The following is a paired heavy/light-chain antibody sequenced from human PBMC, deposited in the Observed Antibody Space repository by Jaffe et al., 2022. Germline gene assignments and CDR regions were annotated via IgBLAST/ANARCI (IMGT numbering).Heavy chain of an antibody. D-gene: IGHD6-19*01. Sequence: EVQLVESGGGLVQPGGALRLSCAASGFTSDDYAMHWVRQVPGKGLEWVSGINGLSENIGYADSVKGRFTISRDNAKSSLYLQMNNLRAEDTAFYYCAKDEGWGIAVTMVDSWGQGTLVTVSS. CDR2: INGLSENI. CDR3: AKDEGWGIAVTMVDS. V-gene: IGHV3-9*02. J-gene: IGHJ4*02. CDR1: GFTSDDYA.
Light chain of an antibody. CDR1: SGHSNYD. J-gene: IGLJ2*01. CDR3: QTWNTGVGGV. Sequence: QVVLTQSPSASASLGASVKLTCTLTSGHSNYDVAWHQQQPGKGPRFLMKIDHAGGLTKGDGIPDRFSGSSSGAERHLTISSLHSEDAADYYCQTWNTGVGGVFGGGTKLTVV. V-gene: IGLV4-69*01. CDR2: IDHAGGL.